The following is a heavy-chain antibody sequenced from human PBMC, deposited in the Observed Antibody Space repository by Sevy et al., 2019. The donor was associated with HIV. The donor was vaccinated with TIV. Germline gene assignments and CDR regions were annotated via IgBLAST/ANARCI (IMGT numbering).Heavy chain of an antibody. CDR2: IYYTGPT. V-gene: IGHV4-59*01. CDR1: GGSMSSYF. D-gene: IGHD3-10*01. J-gene: IGHJ4*02. Sequence: SETLSLTCTVSGGSMSSYFWSWIRQPPGKGLEWIGYIYYTGPTNYNPSLKSRLTMSLDTSKNRFSLKLTAVTAADTAVYYCARDSVLSPRVFDSWGQGTLVTVSS. CDR3: ARDSVLSPRVFDS.